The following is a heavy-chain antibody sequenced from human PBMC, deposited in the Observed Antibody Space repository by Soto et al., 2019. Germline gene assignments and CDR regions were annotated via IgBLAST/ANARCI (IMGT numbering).Heavy chain of an antibody. CDR2: IRYDGTNK. CDR3: ASDEEGGLYAPDY. V-gene: IGHV3-33*01. D-gene: IGHD1-26*01. J-gene: IGHJ4*02. Sequence: QVQLVESGGGVVQPGRSLRLSCAASGFTFSSHGLHWVRQAPGKGLEWVAVIRYDGTNKNYADSVKGRFTVSRDNSKNPLELNMNTLRAEDTAVYYCASDEEGGLYAPDYWGQGTLVTVSS. CDR1: GFTFSSHG.